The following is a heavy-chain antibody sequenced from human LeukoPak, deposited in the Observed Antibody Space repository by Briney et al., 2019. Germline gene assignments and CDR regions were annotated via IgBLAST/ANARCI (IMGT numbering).Heavy chain of an antibody. V-gene: IGHV4-34*01. CDR2: INHSGST. Sequence: ASETLSLTCAVYGGFFSGYYWSWIRQPPGKGLEWIGEINHSGSTNYNPSLKSRVTISVDTSKNQFSLKLSSVTAADTAVYYCARGPRYSSSWTHYYYYGMDVWGQGTTVTVSS. J-gene: IGHJ6*02. CDR1: GGFFSGYY. D-gene: IGHD6-13*01. CDR3: ARGPRYSSSWTHYYYYGMDV.